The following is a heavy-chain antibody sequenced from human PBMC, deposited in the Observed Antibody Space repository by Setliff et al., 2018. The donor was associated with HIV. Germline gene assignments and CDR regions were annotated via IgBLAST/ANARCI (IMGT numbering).Heavy chain of an antibody. CDR1: GGSISGHY. CDR2: IYFTGSA. CDR3: ARATPRGTGRFDY. J-gene: IGHJ4*02. Sequence: PSETLSLTCSVSGGSISGHYGGWIRQPPGKGLEWIGYIYFTGSAGYNPSLKSRVSMSVDTSKNQFSLRVNSVTAADTAVYFCARATPRGTGRFDYWGQGTLVTVSS. D-gene: IGHD3-16*01. V-gene: IGHV4-59*11.